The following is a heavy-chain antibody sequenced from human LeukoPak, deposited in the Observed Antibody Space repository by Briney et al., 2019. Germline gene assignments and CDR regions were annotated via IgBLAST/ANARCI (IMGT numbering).Heavy chain of an antibody. D-gene: IGHD5-24*01. CDR3: AKSGYNRFDY. CDR2: ISGSGGSSGGDT. V-gene: IGHV3-23*01. Sequence: GGSLRLSCAASGFTFSSYGMSWVRQAPGKGLEWVSNISGSGGSSGGDTYYADSVKGRFTISRDNSKSTLYLQMNGLRAEDTAVYYCAKSGYNRFDYWGQGTLLTVSS. J-gene: IGHJ4*02. CDR1: GFTFSSYG.